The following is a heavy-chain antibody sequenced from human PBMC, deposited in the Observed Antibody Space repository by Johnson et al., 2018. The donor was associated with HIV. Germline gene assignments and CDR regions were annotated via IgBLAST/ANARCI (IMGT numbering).Heavy chain of an antibody. CDR2: IWYDGSNK. CDR3: AKDPVQGVGLDI. J-gene: IGHJ3*02. CDR1: GFTFSSYG. D-gene: IGHD2-8*02. Sequence: QVQLVESGGGVVQPGRSLRLSCAASGFTFSSYGMHWVRQAPGKGLEWVAVIWYDGSNKYYADSVKGRFTISRDNSKNTLYLQMNSLRAEDTAVYYCAKDPVQGVGLDIWGQGTMVTVSS. V-gene: IGHV3-33*06.